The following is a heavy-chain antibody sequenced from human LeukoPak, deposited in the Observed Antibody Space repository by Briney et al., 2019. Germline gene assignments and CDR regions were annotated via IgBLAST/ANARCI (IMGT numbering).Heavy chain of an antibody. CDR1: GGSISSYY. V-gene: IGHV4-59*01. CDR3: ARASGVKLLNGMDV. Sequence: SETLSLTCTVSGGSISSYYWSWIRQPPGKGLEWIGYIYYSGSTNYNPSLKSRVTISVDTSKNQFSLKLSSVTAADTAVYYCARASGVKLLNGMDVWGQGTTVTVSS. D-gene: IGHD1-26*01. CDR2: IYYSGST. J-gene: IGHJ6*02.